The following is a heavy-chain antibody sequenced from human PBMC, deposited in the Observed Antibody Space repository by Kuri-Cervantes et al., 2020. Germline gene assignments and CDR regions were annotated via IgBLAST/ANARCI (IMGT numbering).Heavy chain of an antibody. D-gene: IGHD7-27*01. CDR3: ARDMGSPGAAPYFDY. V-gene: IGHV4-34*01. J-gene: IGHJ4*02. CDR2: INHSGST. Sequence: SETLSLTCAVYGGSFSGYYWSWIRQPPGKGLEWIGEINHSGSTNYNPSLKSRVTISVDTSKNQFSLKLSSVTAADTAVYYCARDMGSPGAAPYFDYWGRGTLVTVSS. CDR1: GGSFSGYY.